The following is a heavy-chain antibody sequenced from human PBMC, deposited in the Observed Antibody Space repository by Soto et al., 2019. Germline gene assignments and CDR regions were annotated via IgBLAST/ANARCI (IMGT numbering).Heavy chain of an antibody. Sequence: EVQLLESGGGLVQPGGSLRLSCAASGFTFSSYAMSWVRQAPGKGLEWVSAISGSGGSTYYADSVKGRFTISRDSSKNTLYLQMNSLRAEDTAVYYCAKVGGYYGSGSRYYFDYWGQGTLVTVSS. J-gene: IGHJ4*02. V-gene: IGHV3-23*01. CDR2: ISGSGGST. D-gene: IGHD3-10*01. CDR3: AKVGGYYGSGSRYYFDY. CDR1: GFTFSSYA.